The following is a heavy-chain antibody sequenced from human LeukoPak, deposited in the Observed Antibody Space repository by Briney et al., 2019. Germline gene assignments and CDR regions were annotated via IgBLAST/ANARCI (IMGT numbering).Heavy chain of an antibody. V-gene: IGHV3-23*01. CDR3: TREAAYYYDSSGYYPLFDY. D-gene: IGHD3-22*01. Sequence: GGSLRLSCAASGFTFSSYATSWVRQAPGKGLEWVSAISGSGGSTYYADSVKGRFTISRDNSKNTLYLQMNSLRAEDTAVYYCTREAAYYYDSSGYYPLFDYWGQGTLVTVSS. CDR2: ISGSGGST. CDR1: GFTFSSYA. J-gene: IGHJ4*02.